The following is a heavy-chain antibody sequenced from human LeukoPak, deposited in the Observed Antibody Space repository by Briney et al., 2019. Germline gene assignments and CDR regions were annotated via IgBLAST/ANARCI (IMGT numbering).Heavy chain of an antibody. CDR3: AKDRLLGHYDFWSGHQFDP. Sequence: GGSLRLSCAASGFTFSSYAMSWVRQAPGKGLEWVSAISGSGGSTYYADSVKGRFTISRDNSKNTLYLQMNSLRAEDTAVYYCAKDRLLGHYDFWSGHQFDPWGQGTLVTVSS. V-gene: IGHV3-23*01. CDR1: GFTFSSYA. D-gene: IGHD3-3*01. J-gene: IGHJ5*02. CDR2: ISGSGGST.